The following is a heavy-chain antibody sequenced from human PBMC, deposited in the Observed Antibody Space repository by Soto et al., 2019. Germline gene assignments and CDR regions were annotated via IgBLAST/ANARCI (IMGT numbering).Heavy chain of an antibody. Sequence: SETLSLTCAVSGGSISSSNWWSWVRQPPGKGLEWIGEIAHSGSTNYNPSLKSRVTISVDKSKNQFSLELSSVTAADTAVYYCARGITTVPYFDYWGQGPLVNVSS. CDR3: ARGITTVPYFDY. J-gene: IGHJ4*02. D-gene: IGHD4-17*01. CDR1: GGSISSSNW. V-gene: IGHV4-4*02. CDR2: IAHSGST.